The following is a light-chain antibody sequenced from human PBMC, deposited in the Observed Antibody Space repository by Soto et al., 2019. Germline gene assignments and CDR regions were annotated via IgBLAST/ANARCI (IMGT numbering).Light chain of an antibody. CDR3: QQYYSTTVT. CDR2: WAS. V-gene: IGKV4-1*01. J-gene: IGKJ1*01. Sequence: DIVMSQSPDSLPVSLFARATINFKSSQSVLYSSNNKNYLAWYQQKPGQPPKLLIYWASTRESGVPDRFSGSGSGTDFTLTISSLQAEDVAVYYCQQYYSTTVTFGQGTKVDIK. CDR1: QSVLYSSNNKNY.